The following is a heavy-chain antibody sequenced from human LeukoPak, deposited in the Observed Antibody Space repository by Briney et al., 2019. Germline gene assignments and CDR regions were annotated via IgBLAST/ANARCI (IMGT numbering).Heavy chain of an antibody. CDR3: ASSTPSRAFDI. CDR2: IYYSGST. J-gene: IGHJ3*02. D-gene: IGHD2-2*01. V-gene: IGHV4-30-4*08. Sequence: SETLSLTCTVSGGSISSGDYYWSWIRQPPGKGLEWIGYIYYSGSTYYNPSLKSRVTISVDTSKSQFSLKLSSVTAADTAVYYCASSTPSRAFDIWGQGTMVTVSS. CDR1: GGSISSGDYY.